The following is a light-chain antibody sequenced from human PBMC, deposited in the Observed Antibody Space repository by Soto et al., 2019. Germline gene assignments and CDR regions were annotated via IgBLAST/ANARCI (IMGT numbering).Light chain of an antibody. CDR3: QKYDSVPT. CDR2: DAS. J-gene: IGKJ1*01. CDR1: QGIGHS. Sequence: IQMTQSPSSLSASVGDRVTITCRPSQGIGHSLAWYQQKPGKVPKLLIHDASTLQSGVPSRFSGSGSGTDFTLTIYSLQPEDVATCYCQKYDSVPTFGPGTKVAIK. V-gene: IGKV1-27*01.